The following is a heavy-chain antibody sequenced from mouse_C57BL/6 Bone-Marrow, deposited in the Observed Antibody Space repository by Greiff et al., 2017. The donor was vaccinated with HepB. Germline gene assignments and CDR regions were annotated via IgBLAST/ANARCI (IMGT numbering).Heavy chain of an antibody. Sequence: EVQGVESGGGLVKPGGSLKLSCAASGFTFSSYAMSWVRQTPEKRLEWVATISDGGSYTYYPDNVKGRFTISRDNAKNNLYLQMSHLKSEDTAMYYCAREETAQATAMDDWGQGTSVTVSS. J-gene: IGHJ4*01. D-gene: IGHD3-2*02. V-gene: IGHV5-4*01. CDR2: ISDGGSYT. CDR3: AREETAQATAMDD. CDR1: GFTFSSYA.